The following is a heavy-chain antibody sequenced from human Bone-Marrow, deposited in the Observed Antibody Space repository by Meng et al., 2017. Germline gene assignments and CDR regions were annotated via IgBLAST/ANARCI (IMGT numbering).Heavy chain of an antibody. CDR2: IYSGGVT. CDR1: GFTVTGYH. Sequence: DVQLVEAGGGLVQPGESLRLSCAASGFTVTGYHMTWVRQAPGKGLEWVSVIYSGGVTYYADSVKGRFTISRDNSNNRVYLQMNSLRPDDTAVYYCAREPGPRVGWFDPWGQGTLVTVSS. J-gene: IGHJ5*02. D-gene: IGHD1-26*01. V-gene: IGHV3-66*02. CDR3: AREPGPRVGWFDP.